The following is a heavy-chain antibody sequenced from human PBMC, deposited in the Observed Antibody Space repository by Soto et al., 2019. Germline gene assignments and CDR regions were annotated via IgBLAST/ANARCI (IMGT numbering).Heavy chain of an antibody. J-gene: IGHJ6*04. V-gene: IGHV4-34*01. CDR1: GGSFSGYY. CDR3: ARGVYYYDILTGYYFAGSSSLVGLNV. Sequence: SETLSLTCAVYGGSFSGYYWSWIRQPPGKGLEWIGEINHSGSTNYNPSLKSRVTISVGTSKNQFSLKLSSVTAADTAVYYCARGVYYYDILTGYYFAGSSSLVGLNVWGKGTTVTVSS. CDR2: INHSGST. D-gene: IGHD3-9*01.